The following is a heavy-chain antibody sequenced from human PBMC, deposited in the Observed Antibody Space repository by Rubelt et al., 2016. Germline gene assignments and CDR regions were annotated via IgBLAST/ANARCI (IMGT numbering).Heavy chain of an antibody. V-gene: IGHV3-33*01. Sequence: SSYGMHWVRQAPGKGLEWVAVIWYDGSNKYYADSVKGRFTISRDNSKNTLYLQMNSLRAEDTAVYYCARDESFRVIPYYMDVWGKGTTVTVSS. CDR2: IWYDGSNK. D-gene: IGHD3-10*01. CDR3: ARDESFRVIPYYMDV. CDR1: SSYG. J-gene: IGHJ6*03.